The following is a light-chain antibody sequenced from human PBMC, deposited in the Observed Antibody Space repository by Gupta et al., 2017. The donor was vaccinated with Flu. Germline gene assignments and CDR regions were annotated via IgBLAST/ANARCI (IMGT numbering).Light chain of an antibody. CDR1: QSISSW. Sequence: SPSPLSAAVGDSVTFTCRASQSISSWLAWYQQKPGKAPKLLFYKASSLQSGVPSRFSGSGSGTEFTLTISSLQPDDFATYYCQQYDSYSTFGQGTKVEIK. J-gene: IGKJ1*01. V-gene: IGKV1-5*03. CDR2: KAS. CDR3: QQYDSYST.